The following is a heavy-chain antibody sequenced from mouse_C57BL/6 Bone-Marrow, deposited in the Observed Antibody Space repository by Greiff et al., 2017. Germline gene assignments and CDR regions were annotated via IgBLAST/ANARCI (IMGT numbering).Heavy chain of an antibody. Sequence: EVKLMESGGGLVKPGASLKLSCAASGFTFSSYAMSWVRQNPEKRLEWVATISDGGSYTYYPDNVKGRFTISRDNAKNNRYLQMSHLKSEDTAMYYCGKGGERYAMGCWVEGTAVGVCS. CDR2: ISDGGSYT. CDR1: GFTFSSYA. CDR3: GKGGERYAMGC. V-gene: IGHV5-4*03. J-gene: IGHJ4*01.